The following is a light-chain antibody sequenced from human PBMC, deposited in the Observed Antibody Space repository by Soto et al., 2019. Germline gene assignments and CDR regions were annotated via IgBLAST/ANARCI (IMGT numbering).Light chain of an antibody. CDR2: DVS. CDR1: SSDVGGYNY. J-gene: IGLJ1*01. Sequence: QSALTQPASVSGSPGQSITISCTGTSSDVGGYNYVSWYQQHSGKAPKLMIYDVSNRPSGVSNRFSGSKSGNTASLPISGLQADDEADYYCGSYASSRTLYVVGTGTKLTVL. V-gene: IGLV2-14*01. CDR3: GSYASSRTLYV.